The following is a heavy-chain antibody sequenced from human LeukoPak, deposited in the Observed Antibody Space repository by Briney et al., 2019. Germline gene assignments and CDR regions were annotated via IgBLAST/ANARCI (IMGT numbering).Heavy chain of an antibody. CDR3: ARLDVVVVPAVHGWFDP. CDR1: GGSISSYY. Sequence: SETLSLTCTVSGGSISSYYWSWIRQPPGKSLEWIGYIYYSGSTNYNPSLKSRVTISVETSKNQFSLKLSSVTAADAAVYYCARLDVVVVPAVHGWFDPWGQGTLVTVSS. CDR2: IYYSGST. D-gene: IGHD2-2*01. J-gene: IGHJ5*02. V-gene: IGHV4-59*08.